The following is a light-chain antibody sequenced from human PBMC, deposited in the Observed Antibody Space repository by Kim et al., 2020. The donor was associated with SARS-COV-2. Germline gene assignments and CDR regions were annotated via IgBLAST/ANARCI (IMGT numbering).Light chain of an antibody. Sequence: GSVGDRVTITCRASQDIFDCVAWYQQEPGKATKLLISEASTLQSGVPSRFSGSGSGTDFSLTISSLQPEDFATYFCLQTCVFPTHFGGGTKVDIK. V-gene: IGKV1-12*01. CDR1: QDIFDC. CDR2: EAS. CDR3: LQTCVFPTH. J-gene: IGKJ4*01.